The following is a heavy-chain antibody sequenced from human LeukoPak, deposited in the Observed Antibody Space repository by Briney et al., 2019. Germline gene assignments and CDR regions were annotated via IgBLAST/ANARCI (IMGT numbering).Heavy chain of an antibody. J-gene: IGHJ3*02. Sequence: AGGSLRLSCAASGFTFNSYSRNWVRQAPGKGLEGVSSIGSRSSSIYYADSVKGRFTISRDNAKNSLLLQMNSLRAEDTAVYYCAGEKEEAFDIWGQGTMVTVSS. CDR3: AGEKEEAFDI. V-gene: IGHV3-21*01. CDR1: GFTFNSYS. CDR2: IGSRSSSI.